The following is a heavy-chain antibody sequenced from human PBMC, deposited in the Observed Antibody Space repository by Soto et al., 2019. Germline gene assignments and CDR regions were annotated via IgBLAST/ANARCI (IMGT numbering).Heavy chain of an antibody. V-gene: IGHV3-23*01. CDR2: ISGSGGST. D-gene: IGHD4-17*01. Sequence: EVQLLESGGGLVQPGGSLRLSCAASGFTFSSYAMSWVRQAPGKGLEWVSVISGSGGSTYSADSVKGRFTISRDNSKNTLSLQMNSLRAEDTAVYYCAQRTVGWYFDLWGRGTLVTVSS. J-gene: IGHJ2*01. CDR1: GFTFSSYA. CDR3: AQRTVGWYFDL.